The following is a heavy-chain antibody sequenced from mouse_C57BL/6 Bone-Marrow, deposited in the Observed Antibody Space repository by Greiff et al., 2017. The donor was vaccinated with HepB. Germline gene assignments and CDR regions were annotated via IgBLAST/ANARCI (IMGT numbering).Heavy chain of an antibody. V-gene: IGHV7-3*01. J-gene: IGHJ3*01. D-gene: IGHD1-1*01. CDR3: AGDGSSYVGFAY. CDR1: GFTFTDYY. Sequence: DVQLVESGGGLVQPGGSLSLSCEASGFTFTDYYMSWVRQPPGKALEWLGFIRNKANGYTTEYSVSVKGRFTISRDNSQSILYLQMNALRAEDSATYYCAGDGSSYVGFAYWGQGTLVTVSA. CDR2: IRNKANGYTT.